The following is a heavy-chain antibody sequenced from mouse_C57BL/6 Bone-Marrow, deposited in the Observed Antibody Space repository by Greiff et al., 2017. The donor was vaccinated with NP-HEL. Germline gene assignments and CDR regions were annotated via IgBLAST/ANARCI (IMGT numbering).Heavy chain of an antibody. D-gene: IGHD2-10*01. CDR3: ARPYYGNYRYFDV. CDR2: IDPSDSYT. Sequence: VQLQQPGAELVMPGASVKLSCKASGYTFTSYWMHWVKQRPGQGLEWIGEIDPSDSYTNYNQKFKGKSTLTVDKSSSTAYMQLSSLTSEDSAVYYCARPYYGNYRYFDVWGTGTTVTVAS. J-gene: IGHJ1*03. V-gene: IGHV1-69*01. CDR1: GYTFTSYW.